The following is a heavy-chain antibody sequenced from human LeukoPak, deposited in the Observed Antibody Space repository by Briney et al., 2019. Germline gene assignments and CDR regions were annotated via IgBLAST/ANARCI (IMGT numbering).Heavy chain of an antibody. Sequence: GGSLRLSCATSGFTFSNAWMNWVRQAPGKGLEWVGRIRSNSDGGTIDYAAPVKGRFTLSRDDSKTTLYLQMNNLQTEDTAVYYCATDFYDSTWGQGTLVTVSS. J-gene: IGHJ5*02. CDR2: IRSNSDGGTI. D-gene: IGHD3-22*01. CDR3: ATDFYDST. V-gene: IGHV3-15*07. CDR1: GFTFSNAW.